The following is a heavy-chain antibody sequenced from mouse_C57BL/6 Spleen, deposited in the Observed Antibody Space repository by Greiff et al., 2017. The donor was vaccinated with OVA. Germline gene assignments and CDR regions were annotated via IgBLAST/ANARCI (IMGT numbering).Heavy chain of an antibody. CDR3: ARYDDYDGGFAY. V-gene: IGHV3-8*01. D-gene: IGHD2-4*01. CDR2: ISYSGST. J-gene: IGHJ3*01. Sequence: DVQLVESGPGLAKPSQTLSLTCSVTGYSITSDYWNWIRKFPGNKLEYIGYISYSGSTYYNPSLKSRISITRDTSKNQYYLQLNSVTTEDTATYDCARYDDYDGGFAYWGQGTLVTVSA. CDR1: GYSITSDY.